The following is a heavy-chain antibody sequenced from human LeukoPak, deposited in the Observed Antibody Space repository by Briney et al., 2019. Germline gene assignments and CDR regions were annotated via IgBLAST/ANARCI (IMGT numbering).Heavy chain of an antibody. Sequence: PSETLSLTCTVSGDSINTSSYYWSWGWIRQPPGKGLEWIGFISYTGSTYYTPSLKSRVTISVDTSKNQFSLKVSSVTATDTAVYYCARLRTGGYYDYWGQGTLVTVSS. V-gene: IGHV4-39*01. CDR2: ISYTGST. D-gene: IGHD3-22*01. J-gene: IGHJ4*02. CDR1: GDSINTSSYY. CDR3: ARLRTGGYYDY.